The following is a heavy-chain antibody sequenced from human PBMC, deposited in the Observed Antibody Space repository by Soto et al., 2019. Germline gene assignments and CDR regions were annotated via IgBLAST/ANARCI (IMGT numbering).Heavy chain of an antibody. J-gene: IGHJ5*02. CDR1: GGSISSGGYY. Sequence: QVQLQESGPGLVKPSQTLSLTCTVSGGSISSGGYYWSWIRQHPGKGLEWIGYIYYSGSTYYNPSLKSRVTLSVDTSKNQCSLKLSSVTAADTAVFYCARVGGINWFDPWGQGTLVTVSS. CDR2: IYYSGST. D-gene: IGHD3-16*01. CDR3: ARVGGINWFDP. V-gene: IGHV4-31*03.